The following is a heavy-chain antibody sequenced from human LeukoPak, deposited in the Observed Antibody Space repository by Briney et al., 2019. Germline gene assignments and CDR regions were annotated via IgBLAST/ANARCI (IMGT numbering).Heavy chain of an antibody. J-gene: IGHJ4*02. V-gene: IGHV3-15*07. Sequence: KAGGSLRLSCAASSFTFNTAWMNWVRQAPGKGLEWVGHIKSKTDGGIVDYAAPVKGRFTISRDDSKNTLYLQMNSLKTEDTAIYYCARIGVSDYWGQGTLVTVSS. CDR1: SFTFNTAW. CDR2: IKSKTDGGIV. D-gene: IGHD3-3*01. CDR3: ARIGVSDY.